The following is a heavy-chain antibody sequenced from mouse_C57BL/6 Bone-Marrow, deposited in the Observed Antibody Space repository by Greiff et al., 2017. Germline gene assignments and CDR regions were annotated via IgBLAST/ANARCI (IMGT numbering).Heavy chain of an antibody. CDR1: GYTFTSYG. V-gene: IGHV1-81*01. J-gene: IGHJ2*01. CDR3: ARGYYYGSSHFDY. Sequence: VQLQQSGAELARPGASVKLSCKASGYTFTSYGISWVKQRTGQGLEWIGEIYPRSGNTYYDEKFKGKATLTADKSSSTAYMELRRLTSEDSAVYFCARGYYYGSSHFDYWGQGTTLTVSS. D-gene: IGHD1-1*01. CDR2: IYPRSGNT.